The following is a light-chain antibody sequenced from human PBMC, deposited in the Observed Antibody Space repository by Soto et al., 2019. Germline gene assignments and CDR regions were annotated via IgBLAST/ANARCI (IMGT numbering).Light chain of an antibody. CDR3: IQDYNYPLT. CDR2: AAS. CDR1: QTISNT. V-gene: IGKV3-15*01. Sequence: LVRQSPATRSVSPGDKFSLSFRANQTISNTLAWYQQKPGQAPRLLIYAASTRATGVSARFSGSGSGTDFTLTISSLQPEDFATYYCIQDYNYPLTFGGGTKVDIK. J-gene: IGKJ4*01.